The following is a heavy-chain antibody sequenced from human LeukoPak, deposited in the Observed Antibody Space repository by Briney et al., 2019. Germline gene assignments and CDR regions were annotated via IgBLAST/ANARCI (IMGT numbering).Heavy chain of an antibody. CDR1: GGSIKNGAYY. J-gene: IGHJ4*02. Sequence: SETLSLTCTVSGGSIKNGAYYWSWIRQLPGKSLEWIGYIYYSGSTYYNPSLKSRVTISLDTSENQFSLKLSSVTAADTAVYYCARDGIAARQFDFWGQGTLVTVSS. CDR2: IYYSGST. CDR3: ARDGIAARQFDF. V-gene: IGHV4-31*03. D-gene: IGHD6-6*01.